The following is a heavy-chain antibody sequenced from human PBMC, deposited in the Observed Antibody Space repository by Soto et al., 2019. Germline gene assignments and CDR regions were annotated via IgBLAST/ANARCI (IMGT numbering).Heavy chain of an antibody. J-gene: IGHJ4*02. Sequence: EVQLVESGGGLVKPGGSLRLSCAASGFTFSSYSMNWVRQAPGKGLEWVSSISSSSSYIYYADSVKGRFTISRDNAKNSLYQQMNSLRAEDTAVYYCARDEGSAVAGLAPQDYWGQGTLVTVSS. D-gene: IGHD6-19*01. CDR3: ARDEGSAVAGLAPQDY. CDR1: GFTFSSYS. V-gene: IGHV3-21*01. CDR2: ISSSSSYI.